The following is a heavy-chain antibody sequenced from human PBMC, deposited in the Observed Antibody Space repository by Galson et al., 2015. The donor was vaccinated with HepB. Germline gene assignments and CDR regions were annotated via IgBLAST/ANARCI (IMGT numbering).Heavy chain of an antibody. CDR2: IHHSGRS. V-gene: IGHV4-34*01. J-gene: IGHJ6*02. CDR3: ARGNHCSSSSCHSYFEYGLDV. CDR1: GGSFSGYH. Sequence: SETLSLTCTVYGGSFSGYHWNWIRQPPGKGLEWIGEIHHSGRSSHNPSLKSRVTISVDTSKKQFSLKVSSVTAADTATYYCARGNHCSSSSCHSYFEYGLDVWGLGTTVTVSS. D-gene: IGHD2-15*01.